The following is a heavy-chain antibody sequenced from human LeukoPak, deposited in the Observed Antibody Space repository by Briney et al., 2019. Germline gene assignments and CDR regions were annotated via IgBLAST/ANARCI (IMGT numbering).Heavy chain of an antibody. V-gene: IGHV1-24*01. J-gene: IGHJ4*02. CDR2: FDPEQAKT. CDR3: ATRSGDFWSGYEN. Sequence: ASVKLSCKVSGNSLTDLNIQWVRQAPGKGLECMGGFDPEQAKTVYAENFQGRVIMTEDPSTDTAYTELSSPRSEDTAIYYCATRSGDFWSGYENWGQGTLVIVSS. CDR1: GNSLTDLN. D-gene: IGHD3-3*01.